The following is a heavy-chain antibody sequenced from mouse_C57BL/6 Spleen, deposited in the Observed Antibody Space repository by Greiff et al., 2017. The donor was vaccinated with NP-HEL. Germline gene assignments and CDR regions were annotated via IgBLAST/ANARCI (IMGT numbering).Heavy chain of an antibody. V-gene: IGHV1-64*01. D-gene: IGHD2-5*01. CDR1: GYTFTSYW. Sequence: VQLQQPGAELVKPGASVKLSCKASGYTFTSYWMHWVKQRPGQGLEWIGMIHPNSGSTNYNEKFKSKATLTVDKSSSTAYMQLSSLTSEDSAVYYCARAGVAYYSNRNFDYWGQGTTLTVSS. CDR3: ARAGVAYYSNRNFDY. CDR2: IHPNSGST. J-gene: IGHJ2*01.